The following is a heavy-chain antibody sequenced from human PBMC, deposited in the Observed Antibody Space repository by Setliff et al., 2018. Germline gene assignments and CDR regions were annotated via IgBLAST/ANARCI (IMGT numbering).Heavy chain of an antibody. CDR3: VRTDYSDGRYSMDV. CDR1: GDSISSGNW. D-gene: IGHD6-19*01. Sequence: SETLSLTCAVSGDSISSGNWWSWVRQPPEKGLEWIGEINHSGNTNYNPSIKSRVTISVDKSTNQFSLKLNSVTAADTAVYYCVRTDYSDGRYSMDVWGKGTTVTVSS. V-gene: IGHV4-4*02. J-gene: IGHJ6*03. CDR2: INHSGNT.